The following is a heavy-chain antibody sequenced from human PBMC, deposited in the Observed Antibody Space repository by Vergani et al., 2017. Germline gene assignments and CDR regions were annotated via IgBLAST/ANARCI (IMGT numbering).Heavy chain of an antibody. CDR2: IWYDGSNK. CDR1: GFTFSSYG. J-gene: IGHJ4*02. Sequence: QVQLVESGGGVGQPGRSLRLSCAASGFTFSSYGMLWVRQAPGKGLEWVAVIWYDGSNKYYADSVKGRFTISRDNSKNTLYLQMNSLRAEDTAVYYCARDGGRYTDSSFDYWGQGTLVTVSS. CDR3: ARDGGRYTDSSFDY. D-gene: IGHD3-9*01. V-gene: IGHV3-33*01.